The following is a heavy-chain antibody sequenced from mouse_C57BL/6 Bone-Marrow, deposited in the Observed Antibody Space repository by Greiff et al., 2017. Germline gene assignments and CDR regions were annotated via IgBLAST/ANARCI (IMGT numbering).Heavy chain of an antibody. CDR1: GFTFSDYG. CDR3: ARSGFYYGYFDY. V-gene: IGHV5-17*01. Sequence: EVMLVESGGGLVKPGGSLKLSCAASGFTFSDYGMHWVRQAPEKVLEWVAYISSGSSTIYYADTVKGRFTISRDNAKNTLFLQMTSLSSEDTAMYYCARSGFYYGYFDYWGQGTTLTVSS. D-gene: IGHD2-1*01. J-gene: IGHJ2*01. CDR2: ISSGSSTI.